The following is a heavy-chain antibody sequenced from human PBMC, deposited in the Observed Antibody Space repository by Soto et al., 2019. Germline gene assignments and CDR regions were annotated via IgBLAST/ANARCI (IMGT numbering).Heavy chain of an antibody. D-gene: IGHD4-17*01. J-gene: IGHJ4*02. CDR3: APVPYGDYAPTFDY. V-gene: IGHV1-24*01. CDR2: FDPEDGET. CDR1: GYTLTELS. Sequence: GASVKVSCKVPGYTLTELSMHWVRQAPGKGLEWMVGFDPEDGETIYAQKFHGRVTMTEDTSTDTAYMELSSLRSEDTAVYYCAPVPYGDYAPTFDYWGQGTLVAVSS.